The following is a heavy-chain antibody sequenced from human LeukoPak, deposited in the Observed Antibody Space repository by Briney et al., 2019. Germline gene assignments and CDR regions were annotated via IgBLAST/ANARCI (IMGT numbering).Heavy chain of an antibody. Sequence: PGGSLRLSCAASGFTFSSYAMSWVRQAPGKGLEWVSTISGSGGNTYYVDSVKGRFTISRDNSKNTLYLQMNSLRAEDTAVYFCAKNVDTAVVIIHHYDYWGRGTLVTVSS. J-gene: IGHJ4*02. CDR3: AKNVDTAVVIIHHYDY. D-gene: IGHD5-18*01. CDR1: GFTFSSYA. CDR2: ISGSGGNT. V-gene: IGHV3-23*01.